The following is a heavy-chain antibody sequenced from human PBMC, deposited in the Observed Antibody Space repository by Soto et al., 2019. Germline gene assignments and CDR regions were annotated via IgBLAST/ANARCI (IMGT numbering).Heavy chain of an antibody. V-gene: IGHV1-18*04. J-gene: IGHJ6*02. CDR1: GYTFTSYG. CDR3: ARDSPVVLGATPREGYYYCGMDV. Sequence: GASVKVSCKASGYTFTSYGISWVRQAPGQGLEWMGWISAYNGNTNYAQKLQGRVTMTTDTSTSTAYMELRSLRSDDTAVYYCARDSPVVLGATPREGYYYCGMDVWGQGTTVTVSS. CDR2: ISAYNGNT. D-gene: IGHD1-26*01.